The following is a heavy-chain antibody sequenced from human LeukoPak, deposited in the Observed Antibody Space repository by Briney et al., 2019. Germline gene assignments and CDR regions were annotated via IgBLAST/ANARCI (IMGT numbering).Heavy chain of an antibody. J-gene: IGHJ4*02. Sequence: ESGPTLVKPTQTLTLTCTFSGFSLSTSGVGVGWIPQPPGKALEWLALIYSNDDKRYSPSLKTRLTITKDTSKNQVVLTMTNMDPVDTATYSCAHSVIVGSTLGYFDYWGQGTLVTVSS. CDR2: IYSNDDK. D-gene: IGHD1-26*01. CDR1: GFSLSTSGVG. CDR3: AHSVIVGSTLGYFDY. V-gene: IGHV2-5*01.